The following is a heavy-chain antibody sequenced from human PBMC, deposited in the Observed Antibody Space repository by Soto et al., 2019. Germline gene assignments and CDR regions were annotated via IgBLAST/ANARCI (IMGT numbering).Heavy chain of an antibody. D-gene: IGHD3-3*01. Sequence: EASVKVSCKASGYTFTSYAMHWVRQAPGQRLEWMGWINAGNGNTKYSQKFQGRVTITRDTSASTAYMELSSLRSEDTAVYYCARGPYYDFWSGYLRTFAYWGQGTLVTVSS. CDR2: INAGNGNT. CDR3: ARGPYYDFWSGYLRTFAY. CDR1: GYTFTSYA. J-gene: IGHJ4*02. V-gene: IGHV1-3*01.